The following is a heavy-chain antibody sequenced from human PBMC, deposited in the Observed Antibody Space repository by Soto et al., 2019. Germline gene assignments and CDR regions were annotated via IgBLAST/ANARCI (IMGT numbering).Heavy chain of an antibody. J-gene: IGHJ5*02. CDR1: GYTFSSYD. CDR2: MNPNSGNT. V-gene: IGHV1-8*01. D-gene: IGHD2-8*01. Sequence: GASVKVSCKASGYTFSSYDINWVRQATGQGLEWMGWMNPNSGNTGYAQKFQGRLTMTRNTSISTAYMELSSLRSDDTAIYYCARVPPNTGNWFDPWGQGTPVTVSS. CDR3: ARVPPNTGNWFDP.